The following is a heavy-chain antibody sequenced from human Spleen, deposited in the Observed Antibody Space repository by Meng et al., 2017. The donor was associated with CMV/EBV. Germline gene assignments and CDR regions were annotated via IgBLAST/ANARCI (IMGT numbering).Heavy chain of an antibody. Sequence: ASVKVSCKASGYTFTDYYLHWVRQAPGQGLEWMGWINPNGGGTSYPQKFQGRVSMTRDTSISTAYMELSRLRADDTAVYYCARKKIPGYCSGGDCSYYFDYWGQGTLVTVSS. J-gene: IGHJ4*02. CDR1: GYTFTDYY. CDR3: ARKKIPGYCSGGDCSYYFDY. D-gene: IGHD2-15*01. V-gene: IGHV1-2*02. CDR2: INPNGGGT.